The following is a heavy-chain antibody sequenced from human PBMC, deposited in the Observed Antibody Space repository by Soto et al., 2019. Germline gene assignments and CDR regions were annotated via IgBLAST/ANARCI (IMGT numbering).Heavy chain of an antibody. D-gene: IGHD7-27*01. CDR2: IDWDDDK. CDR3: AHSLIPNWGSRGAFDY. CDR1: GFSLSTTGMC. Sequence: SGPTLVNPTQTLTLTCTFSGFSLSTTGMCVSWIRQPPGKALEWLARIDWDDDKYYSTSLKTRLTISKDTSKNQVVLTMTNMDPVDTATYYCAHSLIPNWGSRGAFDYWGQGTLVKSPQ. V-gene: IGHV2-70*12. J-gene: IGHJ4*02.